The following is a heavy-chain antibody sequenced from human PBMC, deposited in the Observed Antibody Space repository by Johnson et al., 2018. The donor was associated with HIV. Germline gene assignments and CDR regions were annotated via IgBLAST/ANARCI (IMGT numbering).Heavy chain of an antibody. CDR1: GFIFDDYA. V-gene: IGHV3-9*01. CDR2: ISWDSGSI. J-gene: IGHJ3*02. D-gene: IGHD6-19*01. CDR3: AKLYSSGLFFDI. Sequence: VQLVESGGGLVQPGRSLRLSCAASGFIFDDYAMHWVRQAPGKGLEWVSGISWDSGSIAYADSVKGRLTISRDNSKNTLYLQRNSLRAEDTAVYYCAKLYSSGLFFDIWGQGTMVTVSS.